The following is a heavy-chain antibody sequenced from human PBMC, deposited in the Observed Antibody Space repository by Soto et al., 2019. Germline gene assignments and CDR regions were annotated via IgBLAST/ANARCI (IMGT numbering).Heavy chain of an antibody. CDR3: ARGTPLVITDYYYYYMDV. Sequence: SETLSLTCAVYGGSFSGYYWSWIRQPPGKGLEWIGEINHSGSTNYNPSLKSRVTISVDTSKNQFSLKLSSVTAADTAVYYCARGTPLVITDYYYYYMDVWGKGTTVTVSS. CDR2: INHSGST. J-gene: IGHJ6*03. V-gene: IGHV4-34*01. D-gene: IGHD3-9*01. CDR1: GGSFSGYY.